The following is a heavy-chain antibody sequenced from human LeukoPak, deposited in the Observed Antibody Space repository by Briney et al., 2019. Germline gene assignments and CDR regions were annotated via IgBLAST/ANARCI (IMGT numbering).Heavy chain of an antibody. CDR2: IYYSVGT. CDR1: GGSISTTTYY. J-gene: IGHJ4*02. Sequence: SETLSLTCTVSGGSISTTTYYWGWIRQPPGKGLEWIGSIYYSVGTYYNPSLKSRVTISVDASKNQFSLKLSSVTAADTAVYYCARHVYYGSGTYVGEDYFDYWGQGTLVTVSS. V-gene: IGHV4-39*01. CDR3: ARHVYYGSGTYVGEDYFDY. D-gene: IGHD3-10*01.